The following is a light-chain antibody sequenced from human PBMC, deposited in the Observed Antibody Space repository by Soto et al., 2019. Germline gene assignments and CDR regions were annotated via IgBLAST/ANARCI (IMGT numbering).Light chain of an antibody. V-gene: IGKV1-39*01. Sequence: DIQMTQSPSSLSASVGDRVTITCRASQSVSRYLNWYQQKPGRAPKLLISTASSLQSGVPSRFSGSGSGTDFTLTISSLQPEDFATYYCQQGFSTPLTFXGGTKLDIK. CDR2: TAS. CDR3: QQGFSTPLT. CDR1: QSVSRY. J-gene: IGKJ4*01.